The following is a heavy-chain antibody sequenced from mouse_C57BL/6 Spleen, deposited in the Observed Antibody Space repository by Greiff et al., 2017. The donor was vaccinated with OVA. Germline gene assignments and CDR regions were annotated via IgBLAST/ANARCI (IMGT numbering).Heavy chain of an antibody. D-gene: IGHD1-1*01. CDR2: INPSSGYT. Sequence: VQLQQSGAELAKPGASVKLSCKASGYTFTSYWMHWVKQRPGQGLEWIGYINPSSGYTKYNQKFKDKAPLTADKSSSTAYMQLSSLTYEDSAVYYCARSGNIYYYGSTFAYWGQGTLVTVSA. CDR1: GYTFTSYW. J-gene: IGHJ3*01. CDR3: ARSGNIYYYGSTFAY. V-gene: IGHV1-7*01.